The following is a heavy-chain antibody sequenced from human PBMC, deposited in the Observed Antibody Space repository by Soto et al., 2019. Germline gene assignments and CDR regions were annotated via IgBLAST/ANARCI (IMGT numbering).Heavy chain of an antibody. Sequence: EVQLVESGGGLVKPGGSLRLSCAASGFTFSNAWMTWVRQAPGKGLEWVGRIKSETDGGTIDYAAPVKGRFTISRDDSKNTLYLQMNSLKTEDTAVYYCTTAPGKNSYYWGQGTLVTVSS. CDR1: GFTFSNAW. D-gene: IGHD6-13*01. J-gene: IGHJ4*02. V-gene: IGHV3-15*01. CDR2: IKSETDGGTI. CDR3: TTAPGKNSYY.